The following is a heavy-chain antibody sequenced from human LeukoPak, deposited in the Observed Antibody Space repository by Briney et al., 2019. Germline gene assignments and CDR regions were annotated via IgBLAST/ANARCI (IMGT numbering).Heavy chain of an antibody. D-gene: IGHD1-26*01. CDR2: IYYSGST. CDR1: GGPISSYY. J-gene: IGHJ6*02. CDR3: ARMGGWPYYYYGMDV. V-gene: IGHV4-59*01. Sequence: SETLSLTCTVSGGPISSYYWSWIRQPPGKGLEWIGYIYYSGSTNYNPSLKSRVTISVDTSKNQFSLKLSSVTAADTAVYYCARMGGWPYYYYGMDVWGQGTTVTVSS.